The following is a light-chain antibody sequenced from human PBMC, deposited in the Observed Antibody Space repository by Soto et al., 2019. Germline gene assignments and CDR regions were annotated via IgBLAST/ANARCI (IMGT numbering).Light chain of an antibody. J-gene: IGLJ7*01. CDR3: SSYTSSSTLL. CDR2: EVS. CDR1: TSDVGGYNL. V-gene: IGLV2-14*01. Sequence: QSVLTQPASVSGSPGQSITISCTGTTSDVGGYNLVSWYQQHPGKAPRLMILEVSKRPSGVSDRFSVSKSGNTASLTISGLQAEDEADYFCSSYTSSSTLLFGGGTQLTVL.